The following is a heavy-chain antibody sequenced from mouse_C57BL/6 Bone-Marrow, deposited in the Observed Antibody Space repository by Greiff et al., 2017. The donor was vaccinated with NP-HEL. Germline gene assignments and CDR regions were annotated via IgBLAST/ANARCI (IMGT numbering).Heavy chain of an antibody. CDR3: ARGNTTVVEGAYAMDY. CDR2: IHPNSGST. CDR1: GYTFTSYW. V-gene: IGHV1-64*01. J-gene: IGHJ4*01. Sequence: VQLQQPGAELVKPGASVKLSCKASGYTFTSYWMRWVKQRPGQGLEWIGMIHPNSGSTNYNEKFKSKATLTVDKSSSTAYMQLSSLTSEDSAVYYCARGNTTVVEGAYAMDYWGQGTSVTVSS. D-gene: IGHD1-1*01.